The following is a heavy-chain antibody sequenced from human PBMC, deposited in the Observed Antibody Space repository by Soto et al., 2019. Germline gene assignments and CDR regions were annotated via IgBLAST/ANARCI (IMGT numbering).Heavy chain of an antibody. CDR2: IYSGGST. V-gene: IGHV3-66*01. Sequence: EVQLVESGGGLVQPGGSLRLSCAASGFTVSSHYMSWVRQAPGKGLECVSVIYSGGSTYYADSVKARFTISRDNSKNTLYLQMNSLRAEDTAVYYCARAPTGYYDSSGYYYNYWYFDLWGRGTLVTVS. J-gene: IGHJ2*01. CDR3: ARAPTGYYDSSGYYYNYWYFDL. D-gene: IGHD3-22*01. CDR1: GFTVSSHY.